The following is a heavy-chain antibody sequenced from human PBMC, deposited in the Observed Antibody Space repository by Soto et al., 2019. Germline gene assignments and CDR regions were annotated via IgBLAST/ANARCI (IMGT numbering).Heavy chain of an antibody. CDR3: AKEHEISGSFDY. CDR1: GFTFSSYA. CDR2: ISGSGGST. V-gene: IGHV3-23*01. D-gene: IGHD1-26*01. J-gene: IGHJ4*02. Sequence: GGSLRLSCAASGFTFSSYAMSWVRQAPGKGLEWVSAISGSGGSTYYADSVKGRFSLSRDNSKTTLYLQMNSLRAEDTAVYYCAKEHEISGSFDYWGQGTLVTVSS.